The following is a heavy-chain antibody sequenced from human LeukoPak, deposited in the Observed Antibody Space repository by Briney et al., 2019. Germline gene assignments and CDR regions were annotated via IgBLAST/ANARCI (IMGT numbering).Heavy chain of an antibody. CDR3: ARERRLRYFDWLLQEVDY. D-gene: IGHD3-9*01. Sequence: GGSLRLSCAASGFTFSSYSMNWVRQAPGKGLEWVSYISSSSSTIYYADSVKGRFTISRDNAKNSLYPQMNSLRAEDTAVYYCARERRLRYFDWLLQEVDYWGQGTLVTVSS. J-gene: IGHJ4*02. V-gene: IGHV3-48*01. CDR1: GFTFSSYS. CDR2: ISSSSSTI.